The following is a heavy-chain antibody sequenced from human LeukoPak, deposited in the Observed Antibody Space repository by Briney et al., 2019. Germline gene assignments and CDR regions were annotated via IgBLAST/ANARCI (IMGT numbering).Heavy chain of an antibody. CDR2: MYFNSGAT. CDR1: GYTFTAAYN. CDR3: AREGSSGQDWYAFDV. J-gene: IGHJ3*01. D-gene: IGHD5-12*01. V-gene: IGHV1-2*02. Sequence: ASLKVSCKASGYTFTAAYNIHWLRQAPGQGLEWVGWMYFNSGATRYAPKFQGRVTMTRDTSISTAYMELSSLRPDDTAMYYCAREGSSGQDWYAFDVWGQETMVTVSS.